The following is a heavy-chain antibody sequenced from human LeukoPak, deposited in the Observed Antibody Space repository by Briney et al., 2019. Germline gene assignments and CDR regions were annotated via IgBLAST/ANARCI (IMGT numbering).Heavy chain of an antibody. Sequence: PGGSLRLSCAASGFTFSTYAMSWVRQAPGKGLEWVSAISGSVDSTYYADSVKGRFTISRDNSKNTLYLQMNCLRAEDTAVYYCANGAVAGYYYYYGMDVWGKGTTVTVSS. CDR2: ISGSVDST. V-gene: IGHV3-23*01. CDR3: ANGAVAGYYYYYGMDV. D-gene: IGHD6-19*01. CDR1: GFTFSTYA. J-gene: IGHJ6*04.